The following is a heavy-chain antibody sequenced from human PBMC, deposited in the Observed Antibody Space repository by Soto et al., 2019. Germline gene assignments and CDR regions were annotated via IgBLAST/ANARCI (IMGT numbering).Heavy chain of an antibody. CDR3: ARVSVRQTWLLSRNDY. D-gene: IGHD3-9*01. V-gene: IGHV3-21*01. CDR2: ISSSSSYI. CDR1: GFTFSSYS. J-gene: IGHJ4*02. Sequence: GGSLRLSCAASGFTFSSYSMNWVRQAPGKGLEWVSSISSSSSYIYYADSVKGRFTISRDNAKNSLYLQMNSLRAEDTAVYYCARVSVRQTWLLSRNDYWGQGTLVTVSS.